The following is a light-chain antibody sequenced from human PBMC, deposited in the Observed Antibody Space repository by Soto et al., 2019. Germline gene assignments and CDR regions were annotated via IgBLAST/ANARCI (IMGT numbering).Light chain of an antibody. V-gene: IGKV1-5*03. J-gene: IGKJ2*01. Sequence: DIQMTQSPSTLSASVGDRVTITCRASQSISTYLAWYQQKPGKAPKLLIYKASSLESGVPSRFSGSGSGTEFTLTISSLQPDDFATYYCQRYNSYFGQGTKLEIK. CDR2: KAS. CDR1: QSISTY. CDR3: QRYNSY.